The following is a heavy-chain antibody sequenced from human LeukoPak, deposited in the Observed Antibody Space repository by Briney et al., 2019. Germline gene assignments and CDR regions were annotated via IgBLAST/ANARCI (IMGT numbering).Heavy chain of an antibody. D-gene: IGHD3-9*01. J-gene: IGHJ4*02. CDR3: ARVPPQSYDILTGYYRNYFDY. V-gene: IGHV1-2*02. CDR2: INPNNGDT. Sequence: GASVKVSCKASGYSFTGYQMHWVRQAPGQGLEWMGWINPNNGDTNYAQKFQGRVAMTRDTSISTAYMELSSLRSDDTAVYYCARVPPQSYDILTGYYRNYFDYWGQGTLVTVSS. CDR1: GYSFTGYQ.